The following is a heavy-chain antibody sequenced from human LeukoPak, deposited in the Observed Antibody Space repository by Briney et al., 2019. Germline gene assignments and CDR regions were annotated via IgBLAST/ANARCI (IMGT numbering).Heavy chain of an antibody. Sequence: GGSLRLSCAASGFTFDDYAMHWVRQAPGKGLEWVSGISWNSGSIGYADSVKGRFTISRDNAKNSVYLQMDSLRAEDTAVYYCAREFNWNYVFDFWGQGTLVTVSS. V-gene: IGHV3-9*01. CDR1: GFTFDDYA. D-gene: IGHD1-7*01. J-gene: IGHJ4*02. CDR2: ISWNSGSI. CDR3: AREFNWNYVFDF.